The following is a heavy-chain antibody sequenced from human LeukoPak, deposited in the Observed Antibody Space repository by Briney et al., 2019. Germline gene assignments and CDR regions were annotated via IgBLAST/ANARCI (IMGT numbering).Heavy chain of an antibody. CDR1: GITFISNG. Sequence: GGSLRLSCAASGITFISNGMNWVRRAPGKGLEWVAFILHDGSNKYYADSVKGRFTISRDTSKNTLFLQMNGLKTEDTAVYYCALVGPLSDFDYWGQGTLVTVSS. V-gene: IGHV3-30*02. D-gene: IGHD6-6*01. CDR3: ALVGPLSDFDY. J-gene: IGHJ4*02. CDR2: ILHDGSNK.